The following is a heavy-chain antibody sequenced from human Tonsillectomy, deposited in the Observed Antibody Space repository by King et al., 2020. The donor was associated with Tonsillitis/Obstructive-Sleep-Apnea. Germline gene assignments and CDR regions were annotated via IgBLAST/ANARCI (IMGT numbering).Heavy chain of an antibody. CDR3: ATAYYYGSGSYPG. CDR1: GFTFSSYS. D-gene: IGHD3-10*01. CDR2: ISSSSSYI. J-gene: IGHJ4*02. Sequence: VQLVESGGGLVKPGGSLRLSCAASGFTFSSYSMNWVRPAPGKGLEWVSSISSSSSYIYYADSVKGRFTISRDNAKNSLYLQMNSLRAEDTAVYYCATAYYYGSGSYPGWGQGTLVTVSS. V-gene: IGHV3-21*01.